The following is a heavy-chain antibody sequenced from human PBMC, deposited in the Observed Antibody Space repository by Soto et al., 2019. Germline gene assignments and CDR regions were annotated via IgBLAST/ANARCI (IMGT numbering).Heavy chain of an antibody. J-gene: IGHJ6*02. V-gene: IGHV4-59*08. CDR3: AKHVVIVSVGRYSSSWYGNYYYGMDV. CDR2: VYYTGYT. D-gene: IGHD6-13*01. CDR1: GGSISGYY. Sequence: SETLSLTCSVSGGSISGYYWRWIRQPPGKGLEFVGYVYYTGYTNYNPSLKSRLTISLDMSKNQISLKLTSVTAADTAVYYCAKHVVIVSVGRYSSSWYGNYYYGMDVWGQGTTVTVSS.